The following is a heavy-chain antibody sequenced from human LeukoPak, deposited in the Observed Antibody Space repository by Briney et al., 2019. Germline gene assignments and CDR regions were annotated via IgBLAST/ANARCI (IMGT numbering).Heavy chain of an antibody. V-gene: IGHV4-59*08. CDR1: GGPINSYY. Sequence: SETLSLTCTVCGGPINSYYWRWLRQSPGRGLEWIGYIYYCWSTKYHPSLKSRVIMSVDTSKNQFSLKLSSVTAADTAVYYCARLGGSGYYNDYWGRGTLVTVSS. D-gene: IGHD3-22*01. CDR3: ARLGGSGYYNDY. CDR2: IYYCWST. J-gene: IGHJ4*02.